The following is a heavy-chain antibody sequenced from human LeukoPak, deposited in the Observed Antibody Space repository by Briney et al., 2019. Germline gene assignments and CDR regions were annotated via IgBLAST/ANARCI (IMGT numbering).Heavy chain of an antibody. Sequence: KLGESLKISWIRSGTMLTNCWVGWGRQLPGKGLEWMGIINPGDSDTRYSPSFQGQVTISADKSISTAYLQWSSLKASDPAMYYYARHPGCARTSCYVGYYGMDVLVQGTTVTVSS. CDR1: GTMLTNCW. CDR2: INPGDSDT. D-gene: IGHD2-2*01. CDR3: ARHPGCARTSCYVGYYGMDV. V-gene: IGHV5-51*01. J-gene: IGHJ6*01.